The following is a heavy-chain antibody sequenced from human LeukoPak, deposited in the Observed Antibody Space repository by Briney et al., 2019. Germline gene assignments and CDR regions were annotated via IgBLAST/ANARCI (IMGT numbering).Heavy chain of an antibody. J-gene: IGHJ5*02. CDR3: ARDRTVTTGFDP. Sequence: ASVKVSCKASGYTFTSYGISWVRQAPGQGLEWMGIINPSGGSTSYAQKFQGRVTMTRDTSTSTVYMELSSLRSEDTAVYYCARDRTVTTGFDPWGQGTLVTVSS. CDR2: INPSGGST. CDR1: GYTFTSYG. D-gene: IGHD4-17*01. V-gene: IGHV1-46*01.